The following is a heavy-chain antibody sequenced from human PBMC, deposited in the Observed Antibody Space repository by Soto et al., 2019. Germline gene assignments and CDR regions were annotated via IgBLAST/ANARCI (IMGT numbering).Heavy chain of an antibody. V-gene: IGHV3-30*18. CDR3: AKDLETTVTTWPPDYYYYYMDV. CDR1: GFTFGSYG. D-gene: IGHD4-17*01. Sequence: PGGSLRLSCAASGFTFGSYGMHWVRQAPGKGLEWVAVISYDGSNKYYADSVKGRFTISRDNSKNTLYLQMNSLRAEDTAVYYCAKDLETTVTTWPPDYYYYYMDVWGKGTTVTVSS. CDR2: ISYDGSNK. J-gene: IGHJ6*03.